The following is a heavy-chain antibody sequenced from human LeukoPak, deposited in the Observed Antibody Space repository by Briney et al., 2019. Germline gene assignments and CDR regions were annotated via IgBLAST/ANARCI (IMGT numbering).Heavy chain of an antibody. D-gene: IGHD2-8*01. CDR2: IGGGGVDR. V-gene: IGHV3-23*01. Sequence: GSLRLSCVASGFTFSEFAMNWVRQVPGKGPEWVSHIGGGGVDREYEESVKGRFTVSRDNSRNSLYPQMNSLRGEDTAIYYCAKDSIERNGVYDAFDVWGQGTKVTVAS. CDR1: GFTFSEFA. CDR3: AKDSIERNGVYDAFDV. J-gene: IGHJ3*01.